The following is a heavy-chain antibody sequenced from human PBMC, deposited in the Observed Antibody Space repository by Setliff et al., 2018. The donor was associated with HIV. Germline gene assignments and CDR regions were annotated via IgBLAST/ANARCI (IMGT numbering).Heavy chain of an antibody. CDR3: VRGEYYDVSAIYHDDR. CDR2: IFHSGIT. J-gene: IGHJ4*02. V-gene: IGHV4-34*01. D-gene: IGHD3-16*01. Sequence: PSETLSLTCAVYGGSFSGYYWSWIRQAPGEGLEWIGYIFHSGITYNPSLRSRVTISLDTSKNQFSLNLTSVTAADTAVYYCVRGEYYDVSAIYHDDRWGQGTLVTVSS. CDR1: GGSFSGYY.